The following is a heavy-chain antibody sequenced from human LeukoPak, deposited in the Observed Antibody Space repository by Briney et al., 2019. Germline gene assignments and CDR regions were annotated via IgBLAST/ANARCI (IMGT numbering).Heavy chain of an antibody. D-gene: IGHD3-22*01. V-gene: IGHV3-53*01. J-gene: IGHJ5*02. CDR1: GFTVSSNY. CDR3: ARETYYYDSSGYYGPNWFDP. CDR2: IYSGGST. Sequence: GGSLRLSCAASGFTVSSNYMSWVRQAPGKGLEWVSVIYSGGSTYYADSVKGRFTISRDNSKNTLYLQMNSLRAEDTAVYYCARETYYYDSSGYYGPNWFDPWGQGTLATASS.